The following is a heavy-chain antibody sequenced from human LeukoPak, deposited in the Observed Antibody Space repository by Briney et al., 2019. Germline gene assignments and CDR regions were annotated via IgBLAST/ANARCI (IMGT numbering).Heavy chain of an antibody. CDR3: ARRFCSSTSCYEFDP. Sequence: GASVKVSCKASGYTFTGYYMHWVRQAPGQGLEWMGRINPNSGGTNYAQKFQGRVTMTRDTSISTAYMELSRLRSDDTAVYYCARRFCSSTSCYEFDPWGQGTLVTVSS. CDR1: GYTFTGYY. J-gene: IGHJ5*02. V-gene: IGHV1-2*06. D-gene: IGHD2-2*01. CDR2: INPNSGGT.